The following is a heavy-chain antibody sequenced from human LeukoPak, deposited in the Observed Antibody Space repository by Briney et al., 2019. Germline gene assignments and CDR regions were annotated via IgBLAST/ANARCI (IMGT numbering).Heavy chain of an antibody. CDR3: AQGDGNGWYPH. V-gene: IGHV3-23*01. Sequence: GGSLRLSCTVSGFSVSTSGMSWVRQAQGKGLQTISAISVEGESAYYAGSVKGRFTISRDNSKNTLYLQMNSLRVEDTAGYFCAQGDGNGWYPHWGQGSLVSVSS. D-gene: IGHD6-19*01. CDR1: GFSVSTSG. CDR2: ISVEGESA. J-gene: IGHJ4*02.